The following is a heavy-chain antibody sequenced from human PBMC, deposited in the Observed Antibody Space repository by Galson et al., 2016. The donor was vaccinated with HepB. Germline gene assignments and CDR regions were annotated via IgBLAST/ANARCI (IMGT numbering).Heavy chain of an antibody. V-gene: IGHV3-30*18. CDR2: IPYDGSTA. D-gene: IGHD3-10*01. J-gene: IGHJ4*02. CDR3: AKGGPNYYGSGSYSQLEF. CDR1: GFTFISSG. Sequence: SLRLSCATAGFTFISSGMHWVRQAPGKGLEWATFIPYDGSTAYYADSVKGRFPVTRDNSKNTLYLQMNSLRPEGTAVYYCAKGGPNYYGSGSYSQLEFWGQGTLVTVSS.